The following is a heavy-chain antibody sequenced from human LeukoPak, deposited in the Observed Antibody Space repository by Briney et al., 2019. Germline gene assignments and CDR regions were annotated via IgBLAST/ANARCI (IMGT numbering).Heavy chain of an antibody. D-gene: IGHD3-10*01. CDR3: ARSYGSGTYSGGY. J-gene: IGHJ4*02. CDR2: IYYNGST. Sequence: SETLSLTCTVSGGSISSYFWSWIRQPPGKGLEWIGYIYYNGSTYYNPSLKSRVSISVDTSKNQFSLILSSVTAADTAVYYCARSYGSGTYSGGYWGQGTLVTVSS. CDR1: GGSISSYF. V-gene: IGHV4-59*08.